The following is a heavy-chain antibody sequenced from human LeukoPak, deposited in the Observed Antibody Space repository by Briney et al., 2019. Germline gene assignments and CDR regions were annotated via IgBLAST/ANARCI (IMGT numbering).Heavy chain of an antibody. Sequence: GGSLRLSCAASGFTFSSYWMSWVRQAPGKGLDWVANIKQDGSEKYYVDSVKGRFTISRDNAKNSLYLQMNSLRAEDTAVYYCAREVLWFGELLDYWGQGTLVTVSS. J-gene: IGHJ4*02. CDR2: IKQDGSEK. V-gene: IGHV3-7*01. CDR3: AREVLWFGELLDY. CDR1: GFTFSSYW. D-gene: IGHD3-10*01.